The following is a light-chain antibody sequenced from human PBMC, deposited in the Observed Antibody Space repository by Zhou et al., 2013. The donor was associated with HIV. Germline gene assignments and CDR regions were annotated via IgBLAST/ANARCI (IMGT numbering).Light chain of an antibody. CDR2: DAS. J-gene: IGKJ4*01. CDR3: QQANSFPLT. CDR1: QDITGW. Sequence: DIQMTQSPSSLSASVGDRVTITCRASQDITGWLAWYQQKPEKPPKSLIYDASNLQSGVPSRFSGSGSGTDFTLTISSLQPEDFATYYCQQANSFPLTFGGGTKVEIK. V-gene: IGKV1D-12*01.